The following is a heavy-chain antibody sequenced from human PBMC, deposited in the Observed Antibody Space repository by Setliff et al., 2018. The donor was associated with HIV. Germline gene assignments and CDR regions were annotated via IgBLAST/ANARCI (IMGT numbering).Heavy chain of an antibody. Sequence: SETLSLTCTVSGDSIRGYYWSWIRQPPGKGLEWMGYVFYTGFAAYNPSLKSRLTISVDTSKSQFSLTLTSVTAADTSVYYCARHEGIRGVSDYFDYWGQGTLVTVSS. CDR2: VFYTGFA. D-gene: IGHD3-10*01. CDR3: ARHEGIRGVSDYFDY. J-gene: IGHJ4*02. V-gene: IGHV4-59*08. CDR1: GDSIRGYY.